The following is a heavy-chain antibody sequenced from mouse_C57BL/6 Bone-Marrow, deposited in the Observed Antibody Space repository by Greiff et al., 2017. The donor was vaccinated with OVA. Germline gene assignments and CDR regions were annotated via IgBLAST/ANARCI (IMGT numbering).Heavy chain of an antibody. CDR2: ISYAGSN. J-gene: IGHJ2*01. V-gene: IGHV3-6*01. Sequence: VQLQQSGPGLVKPSQSLSLTCSVTGYSITSGYYWNWIRTFPGNKLEWMGIISYAGSNNYNPSLKNRITITRDTSKNKLYLKLMSVTPADTATYYSARDLSYYCDYWGQGTTLTVSS. CDR1: GYSITSGYY. CDR3: ARDLSYYCDY.